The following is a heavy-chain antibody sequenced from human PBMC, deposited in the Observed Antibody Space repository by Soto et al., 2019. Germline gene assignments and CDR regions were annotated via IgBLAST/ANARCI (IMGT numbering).Heavy chain of an antibody. D-gene: IGHD1-1*01. CDR3: LSFWTDS. CDR1: GFTFSNYW. J-gene: IGHJ4*02. CDR2: INEHGSEM. Sequence: EVQLVGSGGGLVQPGGSLRLSCAASGFTFSNYWINWVRQAPGEGLEWVANINEHGSEMHYVDSVKGRFTISRDNAKNSVYLQRNSLRAEDTAVYYCLSFWTDSWGQGSLVTVSS. V-gene: IGHV3-7*03.